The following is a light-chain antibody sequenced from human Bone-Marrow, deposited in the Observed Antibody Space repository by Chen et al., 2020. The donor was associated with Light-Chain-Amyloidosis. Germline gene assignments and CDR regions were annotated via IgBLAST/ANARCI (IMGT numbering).Light chain of an antibody. Sequence: SYVLTQPSSVSVAPGQTATITCGGNNIGSTSVHWYQQTPGQAPLLVVYDDSARPSGIPERLSGSTSGNTATLTSSRVEAGDEAEYYCQVWDRGSDRPVFGGGTKLTVL. CDR3: QVWDRGSDRPV. CDR1: NIGSTS. V-gene: IGLV3-21*02. CDR2: DDS. J-gene: IGLJ3*02.